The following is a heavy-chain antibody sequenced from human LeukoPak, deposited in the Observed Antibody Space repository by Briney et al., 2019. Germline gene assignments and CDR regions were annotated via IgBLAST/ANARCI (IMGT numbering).Heavy chain of an antibody. D-gene: IGHD6-6*01. CDR2: ISSGGMWI. CDR3: AKTRAPWPYYFDY. V-gene: IGHV3-21*01. CDR1: GFTFSTYS. J-gene: IGHJ4*02. Sequence: GGSLRLSCAASGFTFSTYSMNWVRQAPGKGLEWLSSISSGGMWIYYADSLKGRFTISRDNAKNSLYLQMKSLRVEDTGVYYCAKTRAPWPYYFDYWGQGTLVTVSS.